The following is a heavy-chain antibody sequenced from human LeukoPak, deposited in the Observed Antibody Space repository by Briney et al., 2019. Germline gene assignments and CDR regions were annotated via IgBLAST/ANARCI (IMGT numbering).Heavy chain of an antibody. Sequence: SVKVSCKASGGTFSSYAISWVRQAPGQGLEWMGGIIPIFGTANYAQKFQGRVTITADEPTSTAYMELSSLRSEDTAVYYCARVSGDFDAFDIWGQGTMVTVSS. CDR2: IIPIFGTA. CDR3: ARVSGDFDAFDI. D-gene: IGHD7-27*01. J-gene: IGHJ3*02. CDR1: GGTFSSYA. V-gene: IGHV1-69*13.